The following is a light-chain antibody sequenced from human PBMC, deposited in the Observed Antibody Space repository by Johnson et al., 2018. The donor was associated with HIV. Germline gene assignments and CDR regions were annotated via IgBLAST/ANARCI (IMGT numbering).Light chain of an antibody. V-gene: IGLV1-51*02. Sequence: QSLLTQPPSVSAAPGQKVTVSCSGSSSNIGNNYVSWYQHLPGTAPKLLIYENNKRPSGIPARFSGSKSGTSATLGITGLQTGDEADYYCGTWVGSLSAYVFGTGTKVTVL. CDR1: SSNIGNNY. CDR3: GTWVGSLSAYV. J-gene: IGLJ1*01. CDR2: ENN.